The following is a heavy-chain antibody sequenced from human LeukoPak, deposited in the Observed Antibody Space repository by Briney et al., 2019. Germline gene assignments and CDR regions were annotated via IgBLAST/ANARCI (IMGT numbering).Heavy chain of an antibody. V-gene: IGHV1-2*02. J-gene: IGHJ4*02. D-gene: IGHD5-12*01. CDR2: INPNSGGT. CDR3: ARGGYSGYDLRHDY. CDR1: GYTFTGYY. Sequence: ASVKVSCKASGYTFTGYYMHWVRQAPGQELEWMGWINPNSGGTNYAQKFQGRVTMTRDTSISTAYMELIRLRADDTAVYYCARGGYSGYDLRHDYWGQGTLVTVSS.